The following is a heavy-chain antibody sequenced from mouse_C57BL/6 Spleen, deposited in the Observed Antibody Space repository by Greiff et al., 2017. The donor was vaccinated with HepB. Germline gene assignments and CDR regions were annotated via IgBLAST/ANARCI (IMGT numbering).Heavy chain of an antibody. D-gene: IGHD1-1*01. V-gene: IGHV5-4*01. CDR1: GFTFSSYA. Sequence: EVQLVESGGGLVKPGGSLKLSCAASGFTFSSYAMSWVRQTPEKRLEWVATISDGGSYTYYPDNVKGRFTISRDNAKNNLYLQMSHLKSEDTAMYYCARDYYGSSAMDYWGQGTSVTVSS. CDR3: ARDYYGSSAMDY. J-gene: IGHJ4*01. CDR2: ISDGGSYT.